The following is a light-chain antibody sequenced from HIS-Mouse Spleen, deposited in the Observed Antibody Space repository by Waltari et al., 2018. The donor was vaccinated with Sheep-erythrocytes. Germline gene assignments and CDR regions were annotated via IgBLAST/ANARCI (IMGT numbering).Light chain of an antibody. CDR2: EGS. J-gene: IGLJ3*02. CDR3: CSYAGSSTPWV. V-gene: IGLV2-23*01. CDR1: SSDVGSYNL. Sequence: QSALTQPASVYGSPGQSITISCTGTSSDVGSYNLVSWYQQHPGKAPKLMIYEGSKRPSGVSNRFSGSKSGNTASLTISRLQAEDEADYYCCSYAGSSTPWVFGGGTKLTVL.